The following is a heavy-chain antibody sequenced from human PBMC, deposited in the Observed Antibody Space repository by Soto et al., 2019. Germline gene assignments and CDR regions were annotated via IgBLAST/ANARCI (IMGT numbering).Heavy chain of an antibody. CDR3: ARDHRYCSGSSCRPYYYYYGMDV. J-gene: IGHJ6*02. CDR2: ISGTSDYI. CDR1: GFTFSSYS. D-gene: IGHD2-15*01. V-gene: IGHV3-21*01. Sequence: GGSLRFSCAASGFTFSSYSMNWVRQAPGRGLEWVAAISGTSDYIYYADSVKGRFTISRDNAKTSLYIQMNSLRAEDTAVYYCARDHRYCSGSSCRPYYYYYGMDVWGQGTTVTVSS.